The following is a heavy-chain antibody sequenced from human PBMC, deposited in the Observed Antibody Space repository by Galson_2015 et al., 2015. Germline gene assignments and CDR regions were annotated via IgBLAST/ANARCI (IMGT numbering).Heavy chain of an antibody. CDR1: GFTFNNYA. V-gene: IGHV3-23*01. J-gene: IGHJ4*02. D-gene: IGHD1-26*01. CDR2: ISGSGAVT. CDR3: AKSPSGSSYDVLRY. Sequence: SLRLSCAASGFTFNNYAMTWVRQAPGEGLEWVSSISGSGAVTYNAGSVKGRFTISRDDSKNTLYLQMSSLRAEDTAVYFCAKSPSGSSYDVLRYWGQGTLVTVSS.